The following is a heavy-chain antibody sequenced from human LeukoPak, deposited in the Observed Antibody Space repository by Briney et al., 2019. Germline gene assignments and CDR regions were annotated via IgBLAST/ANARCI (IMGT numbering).Heavy chain of an antibody. CDR3: ARDSGLALEWLSPGLWFMDV. V-gene: IGHV1-18*01. D-gene: IGHD3-3*01. Sequence: GASVKVSCKASGYTFTSYGIRWVRQAPGQGLEWMGWISAYNGNTNYAQKLQGRVTMTTDTSTSTAYMELRSLRSADTAVYYCARDSGLALEWLSPGLWFMDVWSQGTTVTVSS. CDR2: ISAYNGNT. J-gene: IGHJ6*02. CDR1: GYTFTSYG.